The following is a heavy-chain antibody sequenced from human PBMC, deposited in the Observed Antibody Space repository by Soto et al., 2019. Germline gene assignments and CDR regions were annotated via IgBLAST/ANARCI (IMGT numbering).Heavy chain of an antibody. CDR1: GGTFTKYA. D-gene: IGHD2-2*01. CDR3: ARGIENCVSTNCRKNWFDP. J-gene: IGHJ5*02. V-gene: IGHV1-69*12. Sequence: QVQLVQSGAEVKKPGSSVKVSCKASGGTFTKYAISWVRQAPGQGLEWMGDVIPVFGTPHYAQKFQGRVTIPADEXXNXAXXELSSLRSEDTAVYYCARGIENCVSTNCRKNWFDPWGQGTLVTVSS. CDR2: VIPVFGTP.